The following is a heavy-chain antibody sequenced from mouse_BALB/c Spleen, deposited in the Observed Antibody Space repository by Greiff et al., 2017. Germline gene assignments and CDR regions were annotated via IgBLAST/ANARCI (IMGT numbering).Heavy chain of an antibody. CDR3: ARIHYYGPGYFDV. CDR1: GFSLTGYG. D-gene: IGHD1-2*01. Sequence: QVQLKESGPGLVAPSQSLSITCTVSGFSLTGYGVNWVRQPPGKGLEWLGMIWGDGSTDYNSALKSRLSISKDNSKSQVFLKMNSLQTDDTARYYCARIHYYGPGYFDVWGAGTTVTGSS. V-gene: IGHV2-6-7*01. CDR2: IWGDGST. J-gene: IGHJ1*01.